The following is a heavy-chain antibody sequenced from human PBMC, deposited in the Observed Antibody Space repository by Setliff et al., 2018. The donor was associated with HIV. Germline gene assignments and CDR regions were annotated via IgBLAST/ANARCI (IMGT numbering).Heavy chain of an antibody. CDR2: IDHSGST. V-gene: IGHV4-34*01. D-gene: IGHD5-12*01. Sequence: TSETLSLTCSVYGESLSGYYWSWIRQPPGKGLKWIGEIDHSGSTNYNPPLKSRVTISVDTSKNQFSLKLRSVTAVDTAVYYCASEKATIPNWFDPWGQGTLVTVSS. CDR1: GESLSGYY. CDR3: ASEKATIPNWFDP. J-gene: IGHJ5*02.